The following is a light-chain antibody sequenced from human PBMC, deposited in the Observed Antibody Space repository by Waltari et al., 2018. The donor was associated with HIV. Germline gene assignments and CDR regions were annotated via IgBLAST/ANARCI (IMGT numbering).Light chain of an antibody. J-gene: IGLJ3*02. V-gene: IGLV1-40*01. CDR2: GNS. Sequence: QSVLTQPPSVSGAPGQRVTISCTGSSSNIGAGYDVHWYQQLPGTAPKLLSYGNSNRPSGVPDRYAGSKSGTSASLAITVLQAEDEADYYFQSYDSSLSGLFGGGTKLTVL. CDR3: QSYDSSLSGL. CDR1: SSNIGAGYD.